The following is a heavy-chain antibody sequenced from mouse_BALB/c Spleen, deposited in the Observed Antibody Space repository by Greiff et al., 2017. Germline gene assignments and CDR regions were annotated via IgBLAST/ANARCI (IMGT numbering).Heavy chain of an antibody. CDR1: GYTFTSYW. V-gene: IGHV1-87*01. D-gene: IGHD4-1*01. CDR3: ARENWDGEYFDY. J-gene: IGHJ2*01. Sequence: QVQLKQSGAELARPGASVKLSCKASGYTFTSYWMQWVKQRPGQGLEWIGAIYPGDGDTRYTQKFKGKATLTADKSSSTAYMQLSSLASEDSAVYYCARENWDGEYFDYWGQGTTLTVSS. CDR2: IYPGDGDT.